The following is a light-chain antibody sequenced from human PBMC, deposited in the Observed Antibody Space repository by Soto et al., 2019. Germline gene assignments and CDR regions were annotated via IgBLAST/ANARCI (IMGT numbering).Light chain of an antibody. CDR1: QSFSGH. CDR2: DGT. CDR3: QHYHNWPHT. J-gene: IGKJ2*01. Sequence: EIVMTQSPATLSVSPGERAALSCRASQSFSGHLAWYQQKPGQAPRLLIYDGTSRATGIPARFSGSGSGTEFTLTISSLQSEDFAVYYCQHYHNWPHTFGQGTKLEIK. V-gene: IGKV3-15*01.